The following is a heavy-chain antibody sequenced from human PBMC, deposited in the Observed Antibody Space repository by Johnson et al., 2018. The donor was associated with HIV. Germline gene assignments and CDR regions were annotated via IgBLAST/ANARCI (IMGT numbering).Heavy chain of an antibody. Sequence: VQLVESGGGLVQPGGSLRLSCAASGFTFSTYGMYWVRQATGKGLEWVSTIGTAGDTYYAGSVKGRFTISRENANNSLYLQMNSLRAGDTAVYYCARTGVLGAFDIWGQGTMVTVSS. D-gene: IGHD2-8*02. J-gene: IGHJ3*02. CDR2: IGTAGDT. V-gene: IGHV3-13*01. CDR1: GFTFSTYG. CDR3: ARTGVLGAFDI.